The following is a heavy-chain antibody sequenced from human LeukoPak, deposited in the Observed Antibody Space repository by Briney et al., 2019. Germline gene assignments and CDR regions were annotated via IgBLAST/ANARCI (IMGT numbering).Heavy chain of an antibody. J-gene: IGHJ4*02. Sequence: SVKVSCKASGYTLTAYYIYWVRQAPGQGLEWMGGIIPIFGTANYAQKFQGRVTITTDESTSTAYMELSSLRSEDTAVYYCANQLRFLEWLPGDWGQGTLVTVSS. CDR1: GYTLTAYY. CDR2: IIPIFGTA. V-gene: IGHV1-69*05. D-gene: IGHD3-3*01. CDR3: ANQLRFLEWLPGD.